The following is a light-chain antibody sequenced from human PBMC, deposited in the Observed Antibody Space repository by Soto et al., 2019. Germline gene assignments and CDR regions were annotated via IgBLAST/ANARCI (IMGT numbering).Light chain of an antibody. Sequence: EIVMTQSPATLSVSPGERATLSCRASQGIGSTLAWYQQKPGQTPKLLIYGASTRATGVPARFSGGGSGTEFTLTINSLQSEDFAGYYCQRYNSWPRYFGGGTNVDIK. CDR2: GAS. CDR1: QGIGST. V-gene: IGKV3-15*01. CDR3: QRYNSWPRY. J-gene: IGKJ4*01.